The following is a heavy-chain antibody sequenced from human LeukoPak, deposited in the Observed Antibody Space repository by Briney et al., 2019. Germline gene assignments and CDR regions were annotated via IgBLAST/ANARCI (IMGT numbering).Heavy chain of an antibody. CDR1: GFTFSNYW. D-gene: IGHD3-16*01. CDR2: IKQDGSEK. Sequence: GGSLRLSCAASGFTFSNYWMNWVRQAPGKGLEWVANIKQDGSEKYYVDSVKGRFTISRDNAKNSLHLQMNSLRVEDTAVYYCARDPGPYDWVNHHVFDAFDFWGQGTMVTVSS. V-gene: IGHV3-7*01. J-gene: IGHJ3*01. CDR3: ARDPGPYDWVNHHVFDAFDF.